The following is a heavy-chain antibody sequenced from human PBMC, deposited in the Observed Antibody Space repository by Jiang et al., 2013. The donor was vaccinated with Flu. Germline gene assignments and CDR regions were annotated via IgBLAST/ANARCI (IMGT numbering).Heavy chain of an antibody. J-gene: IGHJ4*02. Sequence: GSGLVKPSETLSLTCTVSGESIGSYYYSWIRQSAGKGLDWIGYIYHTGGTNYNPSFNSRVTMSIDTSKNQFSLNLRSVTAADTAVYYCARGITIFGVDPPAFDYWGQGTLVTVSS. D-gene: IGHD3-3*01. CDR2: IYHTGGT. CDR1: GESIGSYY. CDR3: ARGITIFGVDPPAFDY. V-gene: IGHV4-59*01.